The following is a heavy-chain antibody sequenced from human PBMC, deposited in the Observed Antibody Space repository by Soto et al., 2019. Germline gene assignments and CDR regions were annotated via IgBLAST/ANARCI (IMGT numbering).Heavy chain of an antibody. V-gene: IGHV4-30-4*01. CDR3: ARDLRRGYSYGYIDY. CDR2: IYYSGST. D-gene: IGHD5-18*01. Sequence: PSETLSLTCTVSGGSISSGDYYWSWIRQPPGKGLEWIGYIYYSGSTYYNPSLKSRVTISVDTSKNQFSLRLSSVTAADTAVYYCARDLRRGYSYGYIDYWGQGTLVTVSS. CDR1: GGSISSGDYY. J-gene: IGHJ4*02.